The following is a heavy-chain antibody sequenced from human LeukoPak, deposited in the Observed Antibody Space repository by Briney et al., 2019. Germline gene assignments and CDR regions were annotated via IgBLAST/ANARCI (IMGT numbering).Heavy chain of an antibody. J-gene: IGHJ3*02. CDR3: ARVEAQEELGAFDI. V-gene: IGHV4-59*01. Sequence: SETLSLTCTVSGGSISSYYWSWIRQPPGKGLEWSGYIYYSGSTNYNPSLKSRVTISVGTSKNQFSLKLSSVTAADTAVYYCARVEAQEELGAFDIWGQGTMVTVSS. CDR2: IYYSGST. CDR1: GGSISSYY. D-gene: IGHD1-26*01.